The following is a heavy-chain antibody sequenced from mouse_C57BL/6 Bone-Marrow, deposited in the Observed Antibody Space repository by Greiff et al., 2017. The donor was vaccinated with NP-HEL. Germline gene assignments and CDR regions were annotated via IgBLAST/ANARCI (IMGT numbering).Heavy chain of an antibody. Sequence: VKLQESGAELVRPGTSVKLSCKASGYTFTSYWMHWVKQRPGQGLEWIGVIDPSDSYTNYNQKFKGKATLTVDTSSSTAYMQLSSLTSEDSAVYYCARWLPYYYAMDYWGQGTSVTVSS. J-gene: IGHJ4*01. CDR1: GYTFTSYW. CDR2: IDPSDSYT. V-gene: IGHV1-59*01. CDR3: ARWLPYYYAMDY. D-gene: IGHD2-2*01.